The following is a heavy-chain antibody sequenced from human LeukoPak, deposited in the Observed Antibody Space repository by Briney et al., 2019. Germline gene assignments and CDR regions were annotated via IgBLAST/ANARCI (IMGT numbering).Heavy chain of an antibody. Sequence: GGSLRLSCAASGFTFSSYSMNWVRQAPGKGLEWVSSISSSSRYIYYADSVKGRFTISRDNAKNSLYLQMNSLRAEDTAVYYCARDKVRYCSGGSCYPLYWGQGTLVTVSS. J-gene: IGHJ4*02. CDR1: GFTFSSYS. D-gene: IGHD2-15*01. V-gene: IGHV3-21*01. CDR3: ARDKVRYCSGGSCYPLY. CDR2: ISSSSRYI.